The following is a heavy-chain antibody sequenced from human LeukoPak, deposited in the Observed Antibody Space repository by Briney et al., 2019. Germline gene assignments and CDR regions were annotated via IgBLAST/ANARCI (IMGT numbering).Heavy chain of an antibody. J-gene: IGHJ6*02. CDR3: ASAEENYYYYYGMDV. CDR2: ISSSGGST. CDR1: GFTFSSYA. Sequence: GGSLRLSCAASGFTFSSYAMSWVRQAPGMGLEWVSGISSSGGSTYYADSVKGRFTISRDNAKNSLYLQMNSLRAEDTAVYYCASAEENYYYYYGMDVWGQGTTVTVSS. V-gene: IGHV3-23*01. D-gene: IGHD5-24*01.